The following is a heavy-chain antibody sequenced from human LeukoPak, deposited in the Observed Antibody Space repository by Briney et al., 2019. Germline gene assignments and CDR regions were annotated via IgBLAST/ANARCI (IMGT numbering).Heavy chain of an antibody. V-gene: IGHV3-7*01. D-gene: IGHD6-19*01. CDR3: AKVHNSGWPYFGFDS. Sequence: PGGSLRLSCAASGFTLSSYWMSWVRQAPGKGLEWVANIKQDGSENYYVDSVKGRFTIFRDNAKNSLYLPMNSLRAEDTAVYYCAKVHNSGWPYFGFDSWGQGTLVTVSS. CDR1: GFTLSSYW. CDR2: IKQDGSEN. J-gene: IGHJ5*01.